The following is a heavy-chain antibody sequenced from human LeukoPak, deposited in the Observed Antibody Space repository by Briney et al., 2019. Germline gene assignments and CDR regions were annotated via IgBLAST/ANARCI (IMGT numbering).Heavy chain of an antibody. CDR2: MNPISGNT. CDR1: GYTFTSYD. V-gene: IGHV1-8*03. J-gene: IGHJ5*02. CDR3: ARARPEGGFTLRPNWFDP. Sequence: ASVKVSCKASGYTFTSYDINWVRQATGQGLEWMGWMNPISGNTGYAQKFQGRVTITRDTSISTAYMELSSLRSEDTAVYYCARARPEGGFTLRPNWFDPWGQGTLVTVSS.